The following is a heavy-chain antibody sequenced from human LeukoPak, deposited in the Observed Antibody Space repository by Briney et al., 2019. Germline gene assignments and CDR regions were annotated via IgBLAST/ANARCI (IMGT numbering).Heavy chain of an antibody. CDR2: ISGRGDTS. J-gene: IGHJ4*02. D-gene: IGHD4-17*01. CDR3: ARFGDPLDY. CDR1: GLAFNTYA. Sequence: PGGSLRLSCAASGLAFNTYAMNWVRQAPGKGLEWVSTISGRGDTSYFPDSVKGRFTISRDNSKNTLYLQMNSLRAEDTAVYYCARFGDPLDYWGQGTLVTVSS. V-gene: IGHV3-23*01.